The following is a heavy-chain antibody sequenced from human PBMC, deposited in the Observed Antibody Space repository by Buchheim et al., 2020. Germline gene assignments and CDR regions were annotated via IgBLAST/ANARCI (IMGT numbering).Heavy chain of an antibody. V-gene: IGHV4-61*01. CDR3: ARYRSNCSGGVCHYYFDY. D-gene: IGHD2-8*02. Sequence: QVQLQESGPGLVKPSETLSLTCTVSGGSARSGNYYWSWIRQPPGRGLEWIGYMSDTGSTDYSPSLKSRVTISADTSKNQFSLKLTSVTAADTAVYYCARYRSNCSGGVCHYYFDYWGQGTL. J-gene: IGHJ4*02. CDR2: MSDTGST. CDR1: GGSARSGNYY.